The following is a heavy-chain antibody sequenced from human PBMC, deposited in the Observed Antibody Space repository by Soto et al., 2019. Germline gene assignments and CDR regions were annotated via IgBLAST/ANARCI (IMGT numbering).Heavy chain of an antibody. V-gene: IGHV3-66*01. CDR2: IYSGGST. Sequence: LRLSCAASGFTVSSNYMSWVRQAPGKGLEWVSVIYSGGSTYYADSVKGRFTISRDNSKNTLYLQMNSLRAEDTAVYYCARDYRVRYFDWLSPAFDIWGQGTRVTVSS. D-gene: IGHD3-9*01. J-gene: IGHJ3*02. CDR3: ARDYRVRYFDWLSPAFDI. CDR1: GFTVSSNY.